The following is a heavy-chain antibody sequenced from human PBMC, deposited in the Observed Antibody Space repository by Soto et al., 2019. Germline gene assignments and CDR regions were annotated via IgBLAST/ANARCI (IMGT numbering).Heavy chain of an antibody. CDR1: GFTFSSYA. J-gene: IGHJ6*03. CDR3: ATKPDLEWLFLDMDV. D-gene: IGHD3-3*01. CDR2: ISGSGGST. V-gene: IGHV3-23*01. Sequence: GGSLRLSCAASGFTFSSYAMSWVRQAPGKGLEWVSAISGSGGSTYYADSVKGRFTISRDNSKNTLYLQMNSLRAEDTAVYYCATKPDLEWLFLDMDVWGKGTTVTVSS.